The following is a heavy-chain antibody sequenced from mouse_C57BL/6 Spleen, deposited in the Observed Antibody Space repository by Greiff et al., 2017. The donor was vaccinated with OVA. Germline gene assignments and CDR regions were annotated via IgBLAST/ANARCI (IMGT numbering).Heavy chain of an antibody. J-gene: IGHJ2*01. CDR1: GYTFTDYY. Sequence: VQLKQSGPELVKPGASVKISCKASGYTFTDYYMNWVKQSHGKSLEWIGDINPNNGGTRYNQKFKGKATLTVDKSSSTAYMELRSLTSEDSAVYYCAREGDGYRPFDYGGQGTTLTVSS. V-gene: IGHV1-26*01. CDR2: INPNNGGT. D-gene: IGHD2-3*01. CDR3: AREGDGYRPFDY.